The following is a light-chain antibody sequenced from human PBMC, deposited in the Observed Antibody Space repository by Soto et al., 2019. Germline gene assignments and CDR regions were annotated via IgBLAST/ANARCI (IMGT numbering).Light chain of an antibody. CDR1: QSVSSSY. CDR2: GAS. V-gene: IGKV3-20*01. J-gene: IGKJ5*01. CDR3: QQYGSSPPIT. Sequence: EIVLTQSPGTLSLSPGERATLSCRASQSVSSSYLAWYQQKPGQAPRLLIYGASSRATGIPDRFSGSGSGTDFTLTIRRLEPEDFAVYYCQQYGSSPPITFGKGTRLEI.